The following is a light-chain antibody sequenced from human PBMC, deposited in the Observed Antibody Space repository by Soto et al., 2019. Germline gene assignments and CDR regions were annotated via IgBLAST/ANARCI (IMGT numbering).Light chain of an antibody. CDR1: QSVGNN. CDR2: GAS. J-gene: IGKJ1*01. V-gene: IGKV3-15*01. Sequence: VLPQSPATLSVSPGDRASLSCGASQSVGNNLAWYRQKPGQAPRLLVYGASTRATGVPARFSGSGSGTEFTLIISSLQSEDFAVYYCQQYNSWPRTFGQGGKVDIK. CDR3: QQYNSWPRT.